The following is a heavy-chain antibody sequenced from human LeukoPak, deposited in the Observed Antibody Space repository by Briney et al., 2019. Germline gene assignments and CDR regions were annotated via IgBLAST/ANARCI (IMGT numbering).Heavy chain of an antibody. Sequence: SETLSLTCSVSGYPIRNGYHWGWIRQPPGKGLEWIAHISSSGSAIYNPSLMSRVSMSVDTSKNQFSLRLTSVTAADTAVYYCAREWSGFDFWGQGTTVTVSS. CDR2: ISSSGSA. V-gene: IGHV4-38-2*02. CDR3: AREWSGFDF. D-gene: IGHD2-15*01. J-gene: IGHJ3*01. CDR1: GYPIRNGYH.